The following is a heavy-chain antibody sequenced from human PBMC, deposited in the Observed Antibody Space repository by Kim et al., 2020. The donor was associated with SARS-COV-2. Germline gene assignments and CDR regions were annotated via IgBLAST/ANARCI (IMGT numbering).Heavy chain of an antibody. J-gene: IGHJ4*02. D-gene: IGHD4-17*01. Sequence: ASVKVSCKASGYTFTGYYMHWVRQAPGQGLEWMGRINPNSGGTNYAQKFQGRVTMTRDTSISTAYMELSRLRSDDTAVYYCARIFTVTTPNGGYWGQGTLVTVSS. CDR3: ARIFTVTTPNGGY. CDR1: GYTFTGYY. V-gene: IGHV1-2*06. CDR2: INPNSGGT.